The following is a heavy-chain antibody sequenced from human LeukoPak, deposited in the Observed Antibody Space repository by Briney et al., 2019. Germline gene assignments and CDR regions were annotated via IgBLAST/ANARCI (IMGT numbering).Heavy chain of an antibody. CDR3: ARVTEGATNDYPSDY. D-gene: IGHD1-26*01. J-gene: IGHJ4*02. Sequence: ASVKVSCKASGYTFTSYYMHWVRQAPGQGLEWMGRINPNSGGTNNAQKFQGRITMTRDTSISTAYMELSRLRSDDTAVYYCARVTEGATNDYPSDYWGQGTLVTVSS. V-gene: IGHV1-2*06. CDR1: GYTFTSYY. CDR2: INPNSGGT.